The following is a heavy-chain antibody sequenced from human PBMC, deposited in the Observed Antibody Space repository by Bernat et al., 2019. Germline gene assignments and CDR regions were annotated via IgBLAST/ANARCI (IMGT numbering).Heavy chain of an antibody. V-gene: IGHV3-21*05. D-gene: IGHD3-10*01. CDR3: ARYYYGSGSYYPEVDYYYYYMDV. J-gene: IGHJ6*03. CDR2: ISSSSSYI. CDR1: GFTFSSYN. Sequence: EVQLVESGGGLVKPGGSLRLSCAASGFTFSSYNMNWVRQAPGKGLEWVSYISSSSSYIYYADSVKGRFTISRDNAKNSLYLQMNSLRAEDTAVYYCARYYYGSGSYYPEVDYYYYYMDVWGKGTTVTVSS.